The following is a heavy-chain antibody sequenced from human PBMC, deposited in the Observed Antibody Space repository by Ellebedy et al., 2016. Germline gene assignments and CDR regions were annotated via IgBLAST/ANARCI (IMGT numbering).Heavy chain of an antibody. CDR1: GFTFSSYA. J-gene: IGHJ4*02. CDR2: ISGSGGST. D-gene: IGHD6-19*01. Sequence: GGSLRLSXAASGFTFSSYAMSWVRQAPGKRLEWVSAISGSGGSTYYADSVKGRFTISRDNSKNTLYLQMNSLRAEDTAVYYCAKERLGSSGWYYFDYWGQGTLVTVSS. CDR3: AKERLGSSGWYYFDY. V-gene: IGHV3-23*01.